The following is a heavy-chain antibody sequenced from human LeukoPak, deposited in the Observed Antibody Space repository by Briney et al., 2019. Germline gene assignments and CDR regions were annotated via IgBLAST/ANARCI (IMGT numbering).Heavy chain of an antibody. D-gene: IGHD3-10*01. V-gene: IGHV4-34*01. Sequence: SETLSLTCAVYGGSFCGYFWRWLRQAPGKGVEWIGEIYHSESTNYKPSLKSRITISVDTTNNQFSLKLSSVTAADTAVYYCAKPPQLTRVRGVQLDVWGKGTTVTVSS. CDR1: GGSFCGYF. J-gene: IGHJ6*04. CDR3: AKPPQLTRVRGVQLDV. CDR2: IYHSEST.